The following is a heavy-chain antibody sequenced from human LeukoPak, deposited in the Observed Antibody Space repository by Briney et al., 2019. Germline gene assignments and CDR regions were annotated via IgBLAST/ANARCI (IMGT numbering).Heavy chain of an antibody. J-gene: IGHJ6*02. Sequence: GGSLRLSCAASGFTFDDYGMSWVRQAPGKGLEWVSGINWNGHSTVYADSVKGRFTISRDNAKNSLYLQMNSLRAEDTAVYYCARDAVDTANAVWGQGTTATVSS. CDR2: INWNGHST. CDR1: GFTFDDYG. D-gene: IGHD5-18*01. V-gene: IGHV3-20*04. CDR3: ARDAVDTANAV.